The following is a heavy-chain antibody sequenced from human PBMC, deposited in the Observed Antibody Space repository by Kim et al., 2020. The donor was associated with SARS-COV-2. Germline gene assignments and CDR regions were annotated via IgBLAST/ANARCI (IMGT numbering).Heavy chain of an antibody. J-gene: IGHJ2*01. Sequence: SETLSLTCTVSGGSISGSSYYWGWIRQPPGKGLEWIGSIYYSGSTYYNPSLKSRVTISVDTSKNQFSLKLSSVTAADTAVYYCARPVASIAVAGDWYFDLWGRGTLVPVSS. CDR1: GGSISGSSYY. CDR2: IYYSGST. D-gene: IGHD6-19*01. V-gene: IGHV4-39*01. CDR3: ARPVASIAVAGDWYFDL.